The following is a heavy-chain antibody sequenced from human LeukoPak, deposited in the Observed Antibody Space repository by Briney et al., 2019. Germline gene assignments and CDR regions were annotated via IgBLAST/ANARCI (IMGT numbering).Heavy chain of an antibody. CDR3: AKSGGYGLIDY. J-gene: IGHJ4*02. CDR2: IYSSGST. V-gene: IGHV4-39*01. D-gene: IGHD1-26*01. CDR1: GASVSGSNHY. Sequence: PSETLSLTCAVSGASVSGSNHYWGWIRQPPGKGLEWIGNIYSSGSTYYNASLQSRVTISIDTSKNQFSLRLNSVTAADTAMHYCAKSGGYGLIDYWGQGTRVTVSS.